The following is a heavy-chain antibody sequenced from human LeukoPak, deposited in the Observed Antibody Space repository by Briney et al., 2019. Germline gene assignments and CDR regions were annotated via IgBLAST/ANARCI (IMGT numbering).Heavy chain of an antibody. CDR3: ARGRAFGEFAYYFDY. CDR2: INHSGST. CDR1: GGSFSGYY. Sequence: SETLSLTCAVSGGSFSGYYWSWIRQPPGKGLEWIGEINHSGSTNYNPSLKSRVTISVDTSKNQFSLKLSSVTAADTAVYYCARGRAFGEFAYYFDYWDQGTLVTVSS. D-gene: IGHD3-10*01. V-gene: IGHV4-34*01. J-gene: IGHJ4*02.